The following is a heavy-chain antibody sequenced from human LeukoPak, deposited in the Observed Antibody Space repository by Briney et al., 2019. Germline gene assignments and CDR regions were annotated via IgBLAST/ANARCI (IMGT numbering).Heavy chain of an antibody. CDR2: ITYSSGYT. CDR3: AKDPSDLGGSGSNNYFDC. Sequence: PGGSLRLSSAASGFTFSSYDMSWVRQAPGKGLEWVSGITYSSGYTYYADSVKGRFTISRDNSRNTLYLQMNSLRAEDTAVYYCAKDPSDLGGSGSNNYFDCWGQGTLVTVSS. D-gene: IGHD3-10*01. V-gene: IGHV3-23*01. J-gene: IGHJ4*02. CDR1: GFTFSSYD.